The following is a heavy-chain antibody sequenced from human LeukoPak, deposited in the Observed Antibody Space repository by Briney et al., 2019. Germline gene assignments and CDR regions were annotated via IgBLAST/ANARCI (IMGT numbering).Heavy chain of an antibody. Sequence: GGSLGLSCAASGFTFSIYAMSWVRQAPGKGLEWVSAISRSGGSTYYADSVKGRFTISRDNSKNTLYLQMNSLRAEDTAVYYCAKAAPPSTYDIIRPPRDPNDYWGQGTLVTVSS. V-gene: IGHV3-23*01. CDR1: GFTFSIYA. CDR2: ISRSGGST. CDR3: AKAAPPSTYDIIRPPRDPNDY. D-gene: IGHD3-9*01. J-gene: IGHJ4*02.